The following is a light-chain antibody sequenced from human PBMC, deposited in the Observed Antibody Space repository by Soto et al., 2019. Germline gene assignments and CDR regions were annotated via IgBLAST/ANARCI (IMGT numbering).Light chain of an antibody. CDR3: QQYNNLT. V-gene: IGKV3-15*01. CDR1: QSVSSN. CDR2: GAS. Sequence: ERVMTQSPATLSLSPGERATLSCRASQSVSSNLAWYQQKPGQAPRLLIYGASTRATGIPARFSGSGSGTEFTLTISSLQSEDFAVYYCQQYNNLTFGQGTKVDIK. J-gene: IGKJ1*01.